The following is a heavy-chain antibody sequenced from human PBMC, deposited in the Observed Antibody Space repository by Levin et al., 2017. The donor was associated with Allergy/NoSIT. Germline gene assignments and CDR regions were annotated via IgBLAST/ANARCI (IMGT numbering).Heavy chain of an antibody. CDR3: AKLRFGLVWGSDFDY. V-gene: IGHV3-23*01. CDR2: ISGSGGST. J-gene: IGHJ4*02. Sequence: GGSLRLSCAASGFTFSSYAMSWVRQAPGKGLEWVSAISGSGGSTYYADSVKGRFTISRDNSKNTLYLQMNSLRAEDTAVYYCAKLRFGLVWGSDFDYWGQGTLVTVSS. D-gene: IGHD3/OR15-3a*01. CDR1: GFTFSSYA.